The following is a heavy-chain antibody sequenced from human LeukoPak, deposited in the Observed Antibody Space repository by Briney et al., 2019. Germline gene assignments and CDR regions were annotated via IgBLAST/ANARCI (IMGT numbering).Heavy chain of an antibody. CDR3: VSTDTASDSELQH. Sequence: AETLSLTCAVYGGSFSGYYWSWIRQPPGKGLEWIGEINHSGSTNYNPSLKSRFTISVDTSENQLSLKLSSVTGAETAGYYWVSTDTASDSELQHWGEGTLASV. D-gene: IGHD1-14*01. J-gene: IGHJ1*01. CDR2: INHSGST. CDR1: GGSFSGYY. V-gene: IGHV4-34*01.